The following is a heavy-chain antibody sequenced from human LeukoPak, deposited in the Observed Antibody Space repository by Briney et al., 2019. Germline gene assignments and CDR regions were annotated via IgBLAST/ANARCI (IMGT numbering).Heavy chain of an antibody. CDR1: VYTFTRYG. J-gene: IGHJ4*02. D-gene: IGHD6-19*01. CDR2: ISAYNGNT. CDR3: ARVAVAGTDDY. V-gene: IGHV1-18*01. Sequence: AVTVSCMASVYTFTRYGISWVRQAPGQGRDWMGWISAYNGNTNYAHKLQGRVTMTTDTSTSTAHTEVRSLRSDDTAVYYCARVAVAGTDDYWGQGTLVTVSS.